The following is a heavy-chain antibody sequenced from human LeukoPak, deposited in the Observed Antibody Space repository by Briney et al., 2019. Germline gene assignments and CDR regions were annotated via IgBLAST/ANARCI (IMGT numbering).Heavy chain of an antibody. V-gene: IGHV3-30*14. CDR1: GFTLSSYA. D-gene: IGHD3-16*01. Sequence: PGGSLRLSCAASGFTLSSYAMHWVRQAPGKGLVWVAVLSYDGSNKYYAESVKGRFTISRDNSKNTLYLQMNSLRTEDTAVYYCAKIEAFDYDSSGRHWLDSWGQGTLVTASS. J-gene: IGHJ5*01. CDR3: AKIEAFDYDSSGRHWLDS. CDR2: LSYDGSNK.